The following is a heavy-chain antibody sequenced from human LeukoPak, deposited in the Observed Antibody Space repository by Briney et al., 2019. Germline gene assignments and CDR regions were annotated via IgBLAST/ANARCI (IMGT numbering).Heavy chain of an antibody. CDR2: ISNTGGST. D-gene: IGHD2-15*01. CDR1: GFSFNTYA. Sequence: PGGSLRLSCAASGFSFNTYAMSWVRQAPGKGLEWVSAISNTGGSTYYADSVKGRFTISRDKSKNTLSLQMNGLRAEDTAVYYCAQQVGYCSSGSCYFTYWGQGTLVTVSS. V-gene: IGHV3-23*01. CDR3: AQQVGYCSSGSCYFTY. J-gene: IGHJ1*01.